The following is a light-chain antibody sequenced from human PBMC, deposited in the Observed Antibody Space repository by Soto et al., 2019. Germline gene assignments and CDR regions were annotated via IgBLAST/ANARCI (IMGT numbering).Light chain of an antibody. Sequence: DIPMTQSPSTLSASVGDRVTITCRASQSISGSLAWYQQKPGKAPRLLIYEASNLKSAVPSRVSGSGSGTEYTLTIIRLQPDASASYYCQQYHGYWTFGQGTRVEIK. CDR2: EAS. J-gene: IGKJ1*01. V-gene: IGKV1-5*03. CDR1: QSISGS. CDR3: QQYHGYWT.